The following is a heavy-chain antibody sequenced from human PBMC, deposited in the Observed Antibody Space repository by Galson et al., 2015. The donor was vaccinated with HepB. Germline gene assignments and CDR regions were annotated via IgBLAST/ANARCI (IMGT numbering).Heavy chain of an antibody. CDR2: ISGSDAVT. Sequence: SLRLSCAASGFTFSSYAMSWVRQAPRKGLEWVSAISGSDAVTYYADSMQGRLTISRDNSKNTVTLQMNSLRAEDTAVYYCAKWGIWGVFEYWGQGILVTVSS. J-gene: IGHJ4*02. V-gene: IGHV3-23*01. CDR3: AKWGIWGVFEY. D-gene: IGHD3-16*01. CDR1: GFTFSSYA.